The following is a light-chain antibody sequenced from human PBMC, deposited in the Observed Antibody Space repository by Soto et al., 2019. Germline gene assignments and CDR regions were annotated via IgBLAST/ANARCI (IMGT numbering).Light chain of an antibody. CDR2: GVS. Sequence: EIVLAQSPGTLSLSPGERATLSCRASQSVGSTFLAWYQQKPGQAPRLLIYGVSTRDTGIPARFSGSWSGTDFTLSISRLEPEDFAVYYCGQFVSSPPRTFGQGTKVEIK. J-gene: IGKJ1*01. CDR3: GQFVSSPPRT. V-gene: IGKV3-20*01. CDR1: QSVGSTF.